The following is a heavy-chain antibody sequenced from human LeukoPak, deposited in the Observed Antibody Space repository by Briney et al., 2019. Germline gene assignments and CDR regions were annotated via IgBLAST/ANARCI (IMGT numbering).Heavy chain of an antibody. V-gene: IGHV4-39*01. CDR1: GGSISSSSYY. Sequence: SETLSLTCTVSGGSISSSSYYWGWIRQPPGKGLEWIGNIYYSGSTYYNPSLQSRVTISVDKSKDQFSLKLNSVTAADTAMYYCARPPGIAAAWFDPWGQGTLVTVSS. CDR2: IYYSGST. CDR3: ARPPGIAAAWFDP. J-gene: IGHJ5*02. D-gene: IGHD6-13*01.